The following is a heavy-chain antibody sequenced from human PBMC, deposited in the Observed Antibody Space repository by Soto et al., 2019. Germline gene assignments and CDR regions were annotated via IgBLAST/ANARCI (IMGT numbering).Heavy chain of an antibody. CDR3: TKDRDDIGMVDAFEI. CDR2: ISGTGVTT. CDR1: GFTFSNYA. D-gene: IGHD3-3*01. V-gene: IGHV3-23*02. J-gene: IGHJ3*02. Sequence: EMQLLESGGDLVQPGGSLRLCCAASGFTFSNYAMTWVRQAPGKGLEYVSAISGTGVTTYQGDSMKGRFTISRDNSKNTLYLQMDSLRAEDTAIYYCTKDRDDIGMVDAFEIWGQGTMVTVSS.